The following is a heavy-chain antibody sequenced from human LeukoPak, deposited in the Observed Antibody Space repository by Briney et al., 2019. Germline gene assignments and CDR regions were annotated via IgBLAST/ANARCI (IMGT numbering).Heavy chain of an antibody. CDR2: IYSGGQT. D-gene: IGHD5-12*01. J-gene: IGHJ4*02. V-gene: IGHV3-53*01. CDR1: GFTVSSNY. Sequence: PGGSLGLSCAASGFTVSSNYMSWVRQAPGKGLEWVSVIYSGGQTYHADSVKGRFTISRDNSKNTLYFQMNSLRAEDTAVYYCARGDRVATFDYWGQGTLVTVSS. CDR3: ARGDRVATFDY.